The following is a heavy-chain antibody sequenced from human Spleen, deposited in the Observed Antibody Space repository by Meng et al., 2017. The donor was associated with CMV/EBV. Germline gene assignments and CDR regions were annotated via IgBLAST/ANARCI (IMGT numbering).Heavy chain of an antibody. CDR1: GASISNYY. D-gene: IGHD3-9*01. J-gene: IGHJ4*02. V-gene: IGHV4-59*01. CDR2: IYYSGNT. CDR3: ARFTRYYDILTGSGYFES. Sequence: ETLSLTCTVSGASISNYYWTWIRQPPGKGLEWIGYIYYSGNTNYNPSLKSRVTISVDASKNHLSLTLSSVTAADTAVYYCARFTRYYDILTGSGYFESWGQGTLVTVSS.